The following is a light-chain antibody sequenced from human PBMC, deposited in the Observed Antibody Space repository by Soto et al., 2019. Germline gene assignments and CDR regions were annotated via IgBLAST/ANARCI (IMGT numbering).Light chain of an antibody. CDR3: QQYGSSPAIT. CDR2: GAS. J-gene: IGKJ4*01. CDR1: QSVFSNY. V-gene: IGKV3-20*01. Sequence: EIVLTQSPGTLSLSPGERATLSCRASQSVFSNYLAWYRQKPGQAPRILIYGASTRASGIPDRFSGSGSGTDFTLTSSRLEPEDFAVYYCQQYGSSPAITFGGGTKVEIK.